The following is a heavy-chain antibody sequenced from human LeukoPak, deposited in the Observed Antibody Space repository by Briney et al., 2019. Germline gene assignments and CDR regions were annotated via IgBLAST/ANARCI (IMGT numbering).Heavy chain of an antibody. CDR1: GFTFSNAW. CDR2: IKSKTDGGTT. V-gene: IGHV3-15*01. Sequence: PGGSLRLSCAASGFTFSNAWMSWVRQAPGKGLEWVGRIKSKTDGGTTDYAAPVKGRFTISRDDSKNTLYLQMNSPKTEDTAVYYCTTPLEYGQNAFDIWGQGTMVTVSS. CDR3: TTPLEYGQNAFDI. J-gene: IGHJ3*02. D-gene: IGHD2/OR15-2a*01.